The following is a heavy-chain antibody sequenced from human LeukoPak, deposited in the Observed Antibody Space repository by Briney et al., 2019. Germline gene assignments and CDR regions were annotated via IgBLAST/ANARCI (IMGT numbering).Heavy chain of an antibody. Sequence: GASVKVSCKASGYTFTSYDINWVRQAPGQGLEWMGWMNPNSGNTGYVQKFQGRVTMTRNTSVSTAYMELSSLRSEDTAVYYCARGFKGRNDSSGCLLDYWGQGTLVTVSS. V-gene: IGHV1-8*01. CDR2: MNPNSGNT. CDR1: GYTFTSYD. J-gene: IGHJ4*02. CDR3: ARGFKGRNDSSGCLLDY. D-gene: IGHD3-22*01.